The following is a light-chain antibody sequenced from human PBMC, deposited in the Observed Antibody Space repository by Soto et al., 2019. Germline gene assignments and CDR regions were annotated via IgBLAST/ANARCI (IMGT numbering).Light chain of an antibody. CDR1: QSVSSSY. CDR3: QHYGSSPST. CDR2: GAS. Sequence: EIVLTQSPGTLSLSPGERATLSCRASQSVSSSYLAWYQQKPGQPPRLLIYGASSRATGIPDRFSGSGSGTDFTLTISRPEPEDFAVYYCQHYGSSPSTFGQGTKVEIK. V-gene: IGKV3-20*01. J-gene: IGKJ1*01.